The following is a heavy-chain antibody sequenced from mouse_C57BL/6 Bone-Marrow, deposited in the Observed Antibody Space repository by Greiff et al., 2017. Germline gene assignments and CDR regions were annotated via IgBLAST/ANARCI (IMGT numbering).Heavy chain of an antibody. CDR2: IWGVGST. CDR3: ARYGKGYAMDY. J-gene: IGHJ4*01. CDR1: GFSLTSYG. D-gene: IGHD2-1*01. V-gene: IGHV2-6*01. Sequence: VQVVESGPGLVAPSQRLSITCPVSGFSLTSYGVDWVRQSPGKGLEWMGVIWGVGSTNYNSDLKSRLSISKDNSKSQVFLKMNSLQTDDTAMYYCARYGKGYAMDYWGQGTSVTVSS.